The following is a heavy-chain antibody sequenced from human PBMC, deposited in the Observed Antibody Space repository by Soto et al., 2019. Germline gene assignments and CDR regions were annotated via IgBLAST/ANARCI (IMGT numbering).Heavy chain of an antibody. CDR2: TSYDGSNN. D-gene: IGHD3-16*01. V-gene: IGHV3-30*03. CDR3: ARWGEEGGLDV. CDR1: GFTFRSYV. J-gene: IGHJ4*02. Sequence: QVQLVESGGGVVQPGTSLRLSCVGSGFTFRSYVIHWVRQAPGKGLEWVALTSYDGSNNCYGDSVKGRFTIPRHNSRKTGEPAIVSLPFGDTALFFCARWGEEGGLDVWGQGTLVSVSS.